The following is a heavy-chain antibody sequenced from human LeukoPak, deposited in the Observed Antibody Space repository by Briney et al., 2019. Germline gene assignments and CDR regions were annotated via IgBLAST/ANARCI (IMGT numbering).Heavy chain of an antibody. CDR1: GVSFSSYY. Sequence: PSETLSLTCAVYGVSFSSYYWSWIRQPPGKGLEWVGSIYHSGSTYYNPALKSRVTISVETSENQFSLKLINMPTADTTAYTSARTYNWTPNWFDPWGQGTLVTVAS. V-gene: IGHV4-34*01. J-gene: IGHJ5*02. CDR2: IYHSGST. D-gene: IGHD1-20*01. CDR3: ARTYNWTPNWFDP.